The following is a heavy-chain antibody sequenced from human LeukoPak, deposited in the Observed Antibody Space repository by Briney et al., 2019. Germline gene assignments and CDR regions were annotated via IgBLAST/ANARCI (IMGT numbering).Heavy chain of an antibody. Sequence: GGTLRLSCAASGFTVSSNYMSWVRQAPGKGLEWVSVIYYGGSTYYAASVKGRFTISRGNSKNSMYLQMTSLRAEDTAVYYCAMANYWGQGTLVTVSP. D-gene: IGHD2-8*01. J-gene: IGHJ4*02. CDR1: GFTVSSNY. CDR3: AMANY. CDR2: IYYGGST. V-gene: IGHV3-66*02.